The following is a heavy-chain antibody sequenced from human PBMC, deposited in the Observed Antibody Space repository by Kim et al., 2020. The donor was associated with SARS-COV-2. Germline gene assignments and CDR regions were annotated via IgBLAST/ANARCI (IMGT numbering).Heavy chain of an antibody. Sequence: ASVKVSCKASGYTFTGYYMHWVRQAPGQGLEWMGRINPNSGGTNYAQKFQGRVTMTRDTSISTAYMDLSRLRSDDTAVYYCARDGALLWFGEAWGQGTLVTVSS. V-gene: IGHV1-2*06. CDR2: INPNSGGT. J-gene: IGHJ4*02. CDR1: GYTFTGYY. D-gene: IGHD3-10*01. CDR3: ARDGALLWFGEA.